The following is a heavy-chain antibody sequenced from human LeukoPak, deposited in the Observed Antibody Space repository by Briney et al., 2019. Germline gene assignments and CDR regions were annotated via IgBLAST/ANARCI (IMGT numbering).Heavy chain of an antibody. D-gene: IGHD3-22*01. Sequence: PSETLSLTCDVSGSSISSRNWWSWVRQPPGEGLEWIGEIWHSGSTNYNPSLKSRVTLFVDKSNNQFSLSLNSVTAADTAVYYCARSYYDNSGYAFHIWGQGTMVTISS. CDR3: ARSYYDNSGYAFHI. CDR2: IWHSGST. CDR1: GSSISSRNW. J-gene: IGHJ3*02. V-gene: IGHV4-4*02.